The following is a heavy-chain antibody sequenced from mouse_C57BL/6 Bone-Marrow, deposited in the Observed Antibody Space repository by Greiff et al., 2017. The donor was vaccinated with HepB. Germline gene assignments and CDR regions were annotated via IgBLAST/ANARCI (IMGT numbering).Heavy chain of an antibody. V-gene: IGHV3-6*01. D-gene: IGHD2-4*01. Sequence: EVQVVESGPGLVKPSQSLSLTCSVSGYSITSGYYWNWIRQFPGNKLEWMGYISYDGSNNYNPSLKNRISITRDTSKNQFFLKLNSVTTEATATYYCARDQRGTYDYDVRYFDVWGTGTTVTVSS. CDR1: GYSITSGYY. J-gene: IGHJ1*03. CDR3: ARDQRGTYDYDVRYFDV. CDR2: ISYDGSN.